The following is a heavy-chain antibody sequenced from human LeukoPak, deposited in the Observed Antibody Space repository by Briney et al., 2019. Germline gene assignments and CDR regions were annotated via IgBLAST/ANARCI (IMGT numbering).Heavy chain of an antibody. J-gene: IGHJ3*01. CDR2: IYYRGST. Sequence: PSETLSLTCTVSGGSISSYYWSWIRQPPGKGLEWIGYIYYRGSTNYNPSLKSRVTISVDTSKNQFSLKLSSVTAADTAVYYCASHYFDDAFDVWGQGTMVTVSS. D-gene: IGHD3-10*01. CDR3: ASHYFDDAFDV. V-gene: IGHV4-59*08. CDR1: GGSISSYY.